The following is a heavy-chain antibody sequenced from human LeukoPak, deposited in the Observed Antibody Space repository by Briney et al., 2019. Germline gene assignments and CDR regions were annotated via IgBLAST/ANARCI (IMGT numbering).Heavy chain of an antibody. Sequence: GGSLRLSCAASGLSFGAHAMHWVRQAPGMGLEWVSGVGGGGQRTHYGDSVKGRFTISRDNSKNTLYLQMNSLRAEDTAVYYCAKTRPLDSSSWSHGDYWGQGTLVTVSS. CDR3: AKTRPLDSSSWSHGDY. J-gene: IGHJ4*02. V-gene: IGHV3-23*01. CDR1: GLSFGAHA. CDR2: VGGGGQRT. D-gene: IGHD6-13*01.